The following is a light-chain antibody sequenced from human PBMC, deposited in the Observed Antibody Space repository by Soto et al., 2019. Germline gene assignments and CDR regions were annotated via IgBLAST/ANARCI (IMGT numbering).Light chain of an antibody. J-gene: IGLJ3*02. V-gene: IGLV2-14*03. Sequence: QSALTQPASVSGSPGQSITISCTGTSSAVGTYNFVSWYQQHPGTVPKLIILDVSNRPSGVSHRFSGSKSGNTASLTISGLQAEDEADYYCSSYTSSSTLVVFGGGTKVTVL. CDR1: SSAVGTYNF. CDR2: DVS. CDR3: SSYTSSSTLVV.